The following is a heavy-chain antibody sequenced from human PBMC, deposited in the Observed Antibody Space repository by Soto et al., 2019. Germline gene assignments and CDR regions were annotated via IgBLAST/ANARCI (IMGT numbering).Heavy chain of an antibody. J-gene: IGHJ5*02. V-gene: IGHV4-30-4*01. CDR2: SHHSGST. D-gene: IGHD3-22*01. CDR1: GGSISSGDYY. Sequence: QVQLQETGPGLVKPSETLSLTCTVSGGSISSGDYYWSWIRQSPGKGLEWIGYSHHSGSTYYNPSLKTRATMSGDSSRNQFSLKLTSVTAADTAVYYCAREYNKSGYRRLDPWGQGTLVTVSS. CDR3: AREYNKSGYRRLDP.